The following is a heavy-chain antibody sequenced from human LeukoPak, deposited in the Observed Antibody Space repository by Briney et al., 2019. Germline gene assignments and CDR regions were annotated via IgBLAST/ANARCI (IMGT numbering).Heavy chain of an antibody. CDR2: IYYSGST. V-gene: IGHV4-59*01. Sequence: PSETLSLTCTVSGGSISSYYWSWIRQPPGKGLEWIGYIYYSGSTNYNPSLKSRVTISVDTSKNQFSLKLSSVTAADTAVYYCAGAGVYSSGLHYFDYWGQGTLVTVSS. CDR1: GGSISSYY. J-gene: IGHJ4*02. D-gene: IGHD6-19*01. CDR3: AGAGVYSSGLHYFDY.